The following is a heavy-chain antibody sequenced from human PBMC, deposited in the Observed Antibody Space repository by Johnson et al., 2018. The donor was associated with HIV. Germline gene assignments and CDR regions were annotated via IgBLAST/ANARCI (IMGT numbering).Heavy chain of an antibody. V-gene: IGHV3-15*01. J-gene: IGHJ3*02. CDR1: GFTFSNAW. CDR2: IKSTADGGTT. Sequence: VQLVESGGGLVKPGGSLRLSCAASGFTFSNAWMSWVRQAPGKGLEWVGRIKSTADGGTTDYAAPVKGRFTIPRDDSKNTLYLQMNSLKTEDTAVYYCARDLRTPGSGWGVDAFDIWGQGTMVTVSS. D-gene: IGHD6-19*01. CDR3: ARDLRTPGSGWGVDAFDI.